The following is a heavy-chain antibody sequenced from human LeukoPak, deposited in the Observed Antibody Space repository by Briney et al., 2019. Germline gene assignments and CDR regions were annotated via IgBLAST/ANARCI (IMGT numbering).Heavy chain of an antibody. V-gene: IGHV3-66*01. J-gene: IGHJ3*02. CDR1: GFSVSNNY. CDR2: IYSGGST. Sequence: PGGSLRLSCAASGFSVSNNYMSWVRQAPGKGLEWVSVIYSGGSTFYADSVKGRFTISRDNSKNTLYLQMNSLRAEDTAVYYCARDRGDYGDSFDAFDIWGQGTMVTVSS. CDR3: ARDRGDYGDSFDAFDI. D-gene: IGHD4-17*01.